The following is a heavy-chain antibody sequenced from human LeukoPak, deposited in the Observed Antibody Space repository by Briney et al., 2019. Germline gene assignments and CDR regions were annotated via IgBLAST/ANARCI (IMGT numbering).Heavy chain of an antibody. V-gene: IGHV1-69*04. CDR1: GGTFSSYA. D-gene: IGHD1-26*01. CDR3: ASTIVGANLV. CDR2: IIPILGIA. J-gene: IGHJ4*02. Sequence: TVKVSCKASGGTFSSYAISWVRQAPGQGLEWMGRIIPILGIANYAQKFQGRVTITADKSTSTAYMELSSLRSEDTAVYDCASTIVGANLVWGQGTLVTVSS.